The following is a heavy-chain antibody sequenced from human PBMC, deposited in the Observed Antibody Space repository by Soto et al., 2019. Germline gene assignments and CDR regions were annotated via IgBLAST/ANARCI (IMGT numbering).Heavy chain of an antibody. CDR1: GYSFTSYW. J-gene: IGHJ4*02. CDR2: IYPGDSDT. CDR3: ARRHGYCSGGSCYFFDY. Sequence: GESLKISCKGSGYSFTSYWIGWVRQMPGKGLEWMGIIYPGDSDTRYSPSFQGQVTISADKSISTAYLQWSSLKASDTAMYYCARRHGYCSGGSCYFFDYWGQGTLVTVSS. D-gene: IGHD2-15*01. V-gene: IGHV5-51*01.